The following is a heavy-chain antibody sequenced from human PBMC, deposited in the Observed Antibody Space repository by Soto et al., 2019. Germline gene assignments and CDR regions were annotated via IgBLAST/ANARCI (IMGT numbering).Heavy chain of an antibody. Sequence: EVQLVESGGGLVQPGGSLRLSCAASGFTFSSYWMHWVRQAPGKGLVWVSRINSDGSSTSYADSVKGRFTISRDNAKNTLYLQMNSLRAVEAAVYYCARVSSIAARRVAYWGQGTLVTVSS. D-gene: IGHD6-6*01. V-gene: IGHV3-74*02. CDR3: ARVSSIAARRVAY. CDR2: INSDGSST. J-gene: IGHJ4*02. CDR1: GFTFSSYW.